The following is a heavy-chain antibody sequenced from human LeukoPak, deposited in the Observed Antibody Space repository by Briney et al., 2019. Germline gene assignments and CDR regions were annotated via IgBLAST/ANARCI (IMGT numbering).Heavy chain of an antibody. V-gene: IGHV5-51*01. CDR2: IYPGDSDT. D-gene: IGHD6-13*01. CDR1: GYSFTSYW. J-gene: IGHJ6*03. CDR3: ARTMYSSSWKYYMDV. Sequence: GESLKISCKGSGYSFTSYWIGWVRQMPGKGLEWVGIIYPGDSDTRYSPSFQGQVTISADKSISTAYLQWSSLKASDTAMYYCARTMYSSSWKYYMDVWGKGTTVTVSS.